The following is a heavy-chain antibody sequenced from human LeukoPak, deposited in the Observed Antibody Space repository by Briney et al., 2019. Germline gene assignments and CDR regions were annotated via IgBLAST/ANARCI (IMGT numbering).Heavy chain of an antibody. CDR2: IYTSGST. J-gene: IGHJ6*03. CDR3: GRERGWYIMKMRRYYMDV. V-gene: IGHV4-4*07. CDR1: GGSFSGYY. D-gene: IGHD6-19*01. Sequence: SETLSLTCAVYGGSFSGYYWSWIRQPAGKGLEWIGRIYTSGSTNYNPSLKSRVTISVDTSKNQFSLKLSSVTAADTAVYYCGRERGWYIMKMRRYYMDVWGKGTTVTISS.